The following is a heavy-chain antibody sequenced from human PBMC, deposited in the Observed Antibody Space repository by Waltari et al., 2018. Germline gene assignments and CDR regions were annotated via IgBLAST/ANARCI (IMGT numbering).Heavy chain of an antibody. D-gene: IGHD5-12*01. J-gene: IGHJ4*02. CDR1: GGSFSGYY. CDR2: INHSGST. Sequence: QVQLQQWGAGLLKPSETLSLTCAVYGGSFSGYYWSWIRQPPGKGLEWIGEINHSGSTNYNPSLKSRVTISVDTSKNQFSLKLSSVTAADTAVYYCARGRGKNWLRSPLDYWGQGTLVTVSS. CDR3: ARGRGKNWLRSPLDY. V-gene: IGHV4-34*01.